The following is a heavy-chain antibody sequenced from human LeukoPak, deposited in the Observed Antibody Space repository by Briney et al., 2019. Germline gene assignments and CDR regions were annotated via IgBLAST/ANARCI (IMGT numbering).Heavy chain of an antibody. CDR1: GGSISSYY. Sequence: PSETLSLTCTVSGGSISSYYWSWIRQPPGKGLEWIGYIYYSGSTNYNPSLKSRVTISVDTSKNQFSLKLSSVTAADTAVYYCARVIRATGFFDLWGRGTLVTVSS. CDR2: IYYSGST. V-gene: IGHV4-59*01. J-gene: IGHJ2*01. D-gene: IGHD5-24*01. CDR3: ARVIRATGFFDL.